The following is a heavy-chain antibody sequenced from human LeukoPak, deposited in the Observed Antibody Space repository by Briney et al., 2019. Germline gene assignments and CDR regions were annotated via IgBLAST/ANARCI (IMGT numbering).Heavy chain of an antibody. CDR3: AKRITVVARDAFDF. V-gene: IGHV3-23*01. CDR1: GFTFSTYA. CDR2: IRGSGGST. J-gene: IGHJ3*01. D-gene: IGHD1-14*01. Sequence: GGSLRLSCAASGFTFSTYAMSWVRQAPGKGLEWVSSIRGSGGSTFYADSVKGRFTISRDNSKNTLYLQMNSLRAEDTAIYYCAKRITVVARDAFDFWGQGTMVTVSS.